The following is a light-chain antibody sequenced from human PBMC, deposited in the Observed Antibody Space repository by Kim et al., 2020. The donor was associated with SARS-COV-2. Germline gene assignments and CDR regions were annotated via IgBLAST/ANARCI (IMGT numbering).Light chain of an antibody. CDR3: QTWDSSTYVV. Sequence: VAQGQTDSIACAGVKMEDKYASCYQQKPGQSPVLVIYQDSTRPSGIPERFSGSNSGSTAALTIGGTQAMDEADYYCQTWDSSTYVVFGGGTQLTVL. V-gene: IGLV3-1*01. CDR2: QDS. CDR1: KMEDKY. J-gene: IGLJ2*01.